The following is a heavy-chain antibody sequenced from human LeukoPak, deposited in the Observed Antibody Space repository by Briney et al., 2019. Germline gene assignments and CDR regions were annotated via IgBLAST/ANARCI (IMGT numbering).Heavy chain of an antibody. CDR1: GYSFPNYW. Sequence: GESLKISCKGSGYSFPNYWIGWVRQMPGKGLEWMGIIYPDDSHTIYSPSFQGQVTISADKSISTAYVQWSSLKASDTAMYYCARRSGSLDGFDHWGQGTLVTVSS. CDR3: ARRSGSLDGFDH. J-gene: IGHJ4*02. D-gene: IGHD1-26*01. CDR2: IYPDDSHT. V-gene: IGHV5-51*01.